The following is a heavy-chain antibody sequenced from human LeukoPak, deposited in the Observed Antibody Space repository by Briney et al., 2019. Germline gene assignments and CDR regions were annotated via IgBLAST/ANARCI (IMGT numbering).Heavy chain of an antibody. CDR3: AKGRSGYYYGSGPLGY. CDR1: GFTFDDYA. D-gene: IGHD3-10*01. Sequence: GGSLRLSCAGSGFTFDDYAMHWVRQAPGKGLEWVSGISWNSGNIGYADSVKGRFIVSRDNAKNSLYLQMNSLRDEDMALYYCAKGRSGYYYGSGPLGYRGQGTLVTVSS. V-gene: IGHV3-9*03. CDR2: ISWNSGNI. J-gene: IGHJ4*02.